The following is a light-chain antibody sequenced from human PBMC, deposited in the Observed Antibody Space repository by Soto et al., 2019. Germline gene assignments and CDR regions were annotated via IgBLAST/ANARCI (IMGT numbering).Light chain of an antibody. CDR3: QQYNNWPPWT. CDR2: GAS. CDR1: QSVTSRY. V-gene: IGKV3-20*01. Sequence: IVFTQSPGTLSLSPGERATLSCRASQSVTSRYLAWYQQKPGQAPRLLIFGASIRDTGIPDRFSGSGSGTDFTLTISSLQSEDFAVYYCQQYNNWPPWTFGQGTKVDIK. J-gene: IGKJ1*01.